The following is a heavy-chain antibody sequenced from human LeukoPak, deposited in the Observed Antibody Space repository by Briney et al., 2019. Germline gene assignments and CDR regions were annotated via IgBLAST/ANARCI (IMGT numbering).Heavy chain of an antibody. CDR1: GYTFTGYY. Sequence: GASVKVSCKASGYTFTGYYMHWVRQAPGQGLEWIGWINPNSGGTNYAQKFQGWVTMTRDTPISTAYMELSRLRSDDTAVYYCARDQPGHSSDYYGMDVWAQGATVTVSS. V-gene: IGHV1-2*04. J-gene: IGHJ6*02. D-gene: IGHD4-11*01. CDR3: ARDQPGHSSDYYGMDV. CDR2: INPNSGGT.